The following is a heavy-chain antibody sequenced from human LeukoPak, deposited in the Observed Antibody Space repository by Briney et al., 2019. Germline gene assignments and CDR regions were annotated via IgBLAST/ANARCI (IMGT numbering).Heavy chain of an antibody. V-gene: IGHV3-13*01. Sequence: GGSLRLSCAASGFTFSSYGIHWVRQATGKGLEWVSAIGIAGDTYYRGSVKGRFTISRENAKNSLYLQMNSLRAGDTAVYYCARGQLVRAGYFDLWGRGTLVTVSS. CDR2: IGIAGDT. CDR1: GFTFSSYG. D-gene: IGHD3-10*01. J-gene: IGHJ2*01. CDR3: ARGQLVRAGYFDL.